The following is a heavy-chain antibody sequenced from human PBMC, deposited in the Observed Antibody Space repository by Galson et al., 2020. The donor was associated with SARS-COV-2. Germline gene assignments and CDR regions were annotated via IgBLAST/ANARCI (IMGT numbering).Heavy chain of an antibody. CDR1: GFTFSSYV. CDR2: ISSDGSNR. CDR3: ARGGQWELPYYFDF. J-gene: IGHJ4*02. V-gene: IGHV3-30*03. D-gene: IGHD1-26*01. Sequence: GESLKISCAASGFTFSSYVMHWVRQAPGKGPEWVAVISSDGSNRYYADSLKGRFTIPRDNSKSTLYLQRNSLRAEDTALYYCARGGQWELPYYFDFWGQGTLVTGSS.